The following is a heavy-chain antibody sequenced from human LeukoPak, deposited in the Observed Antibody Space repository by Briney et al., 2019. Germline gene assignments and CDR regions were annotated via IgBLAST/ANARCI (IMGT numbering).Heavy chain of an antibody. CDR2: IYYSGST. J-gene: IGHJ4*02. D-gene: IGHD5-18*01. Sequence: SETLSLTCTVSGGSISSYYWSWIRQPPGKGLEWIGYIYYSGSTNYNPSLKSRVTISVDTSKNQFSLKLSSVTAADTAVYYCARRGYSYGYGYWGQGTLVTVSS. CDR1: GGSISSYY. V-gene: IGHV4-59*08. CDR3: ARRGYSYGYGY.